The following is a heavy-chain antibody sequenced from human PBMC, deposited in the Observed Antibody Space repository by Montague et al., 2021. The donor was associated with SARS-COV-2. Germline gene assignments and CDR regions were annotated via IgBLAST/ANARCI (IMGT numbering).Heavy chain of an antibody. J-gene: IGHJ6*02. CDR1: GGSFSGYY. CDR3: ARVRAVPAAMRIFSLGRSYYGMDV. Sequence: SETLSLTCAVYGGSFSGYYWSWIRQPPGKGLEWMGEINHSGSTNCNPSLKSRVTISVDTSKNQFSLKLSSVTAADTAVYYCARVRAVPAAMRIFSLGRSYYGMDVWGQGTTVTVSS. V-gene: IGHV4-34*01. CDR2: INHSGST. D-gene: IGHD2-2*01.